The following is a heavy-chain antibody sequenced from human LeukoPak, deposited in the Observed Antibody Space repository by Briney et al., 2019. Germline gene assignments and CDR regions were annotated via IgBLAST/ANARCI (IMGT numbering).Heavy chain of an antibody. CDR3: ARTKNYYASDGP. CDR1: GYSFTNYD. CDR2: MNPNSGST. J-gene: IGHJ5*02. D-gene: IGHD3-10*01. V-gene: IGHV1-8*01. Sequence: ASVKVSCRASGYSFTNYDIHWVRQATGQGLEWMGWMNPNSGSTGYAQKFQGRATMTSITSISTAYMELSGLTYEDTAVYYCARTKNYYASDGPWGQGTLVTVSS.